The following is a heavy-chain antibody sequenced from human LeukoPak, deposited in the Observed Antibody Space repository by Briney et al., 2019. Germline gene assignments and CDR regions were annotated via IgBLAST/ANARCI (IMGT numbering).Heavy chain of an antibody. CDR1: GFTFSNFA. D-gene: IGHD2-15*01. J-gene: IGHJ4*02. CDR2: ISGAGGST. V-gene: IGHV3-23*01. CDR3: AKDLLNFYCSGGSCYFDY. Sequence: GGSLRLSCAASGFTFSNFAMSWVRQASGKGLESVSLISGAGGSTYYADSVKGRFTISRDNAKNSLYLQMNSLRAEDTAVYYCAKDLLNFYCSGGSCYFDYWGQGTLVTVSS.